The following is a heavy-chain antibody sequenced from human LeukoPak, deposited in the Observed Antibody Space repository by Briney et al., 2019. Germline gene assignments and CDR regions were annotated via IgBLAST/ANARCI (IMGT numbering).Heavy chain of an antibody. D-gene: IGHD2-15*01. J-gene: IGHJ3*02. Sequence: SGPTLVNPTQTLTLTCTFSGFSLSSSGMCVSWIRQPPGTDLEWLARIDWDDDKYYRTSLETRLTISKDTSKNQVVLTMTNMDPVDTATYYCARTKVAATPLDAVDIWGQGTMVTVSS. V-gene: IGHV2-70*11. CDR3: ARTKVAATPLDAVDI. CDR2: IDWDDDK. CDR1: GFSLSSSGMC.